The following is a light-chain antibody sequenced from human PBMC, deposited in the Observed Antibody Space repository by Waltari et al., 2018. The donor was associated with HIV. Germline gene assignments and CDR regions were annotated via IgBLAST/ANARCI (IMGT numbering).Light chain of an antibody. Sequence: EIVMTQSPVTLSVSPGERATLPRRASQNVTSNLAWDQQKPGQAPRILIYGASTRATDIPARFSGSGSGTDFTLTINSLQSEDFAVFYCQQYNNWPPITFGQGTRLEIK. J-gene: IGKJ5*01. V-gene: IGKV3-15*01. CDR2: GAS. CDR3: QQYNNWPPIT. CDR1: QNVTSN.